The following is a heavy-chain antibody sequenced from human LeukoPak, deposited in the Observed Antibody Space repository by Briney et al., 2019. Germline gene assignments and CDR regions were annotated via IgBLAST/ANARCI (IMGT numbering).Heavy chain of an antibody. CDR2: INPNSGGT. V-gene: IGHV1-2*02. J-gene: IGHJ6*04. D-gene: IGHD6-19*01. CDR3: ARERRGIAVAGTGPDV. Sequence: ASVKVSCKTSGYTFTGYYMHWVRQAPGQGLEWMGWINPNSGGTNYAQKFQGRVTMTRDTSISTVYMELSRLRSDDTAVLYCARERRGIAVAGTGPDVWGKGTTVTVSS. CDR1: GYTFTGYY.